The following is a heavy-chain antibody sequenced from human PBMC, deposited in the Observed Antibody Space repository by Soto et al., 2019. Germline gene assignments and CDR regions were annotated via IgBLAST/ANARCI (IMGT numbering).Heavy chain of an antibody. Sequence: GVSLRLSCAASGFTFSTYGMHWVRQAPGKGLEWVAVISYDGSDKYYADSVKGRFTISRDNSKNTLYLQMNSLRAEDTAVYYCTKKVVQNIYRRSTSWPPEPNYDVYSGMDAWGQGTTVTVSS. CDR3: TKKVVQNIYRRSTSWPPEPNYDVYSGMDA. V-gene: IGHV3-30*18. CDR2: ISYDGSDK. J-gene: IGHJ6*02. CDR1: GFTFSTYG. D-gene: IGHD2-2*01.